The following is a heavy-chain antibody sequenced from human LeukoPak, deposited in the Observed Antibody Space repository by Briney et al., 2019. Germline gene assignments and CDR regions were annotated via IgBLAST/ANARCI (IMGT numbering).Heavy chain of an antibody. J-gene: IGHJ5*02. CDR3: ARASCSTSCYIQQYNWFDP. Sequence: SVKVSCKASGGTFSSYAISWVRQAPGQGLEWMGGIIPIFGTANYAQKFQGRVTITTDESTSAAYMELSSLRSEDTAVYYCARASCSTSCYIQQYNWFDPWGQGTLVTVSS. V-gene: IGHV1-69*05. D-gene: IGHD2-2*02. CDR1: GGTFSSYA. CDR2: IIPIFGTA.